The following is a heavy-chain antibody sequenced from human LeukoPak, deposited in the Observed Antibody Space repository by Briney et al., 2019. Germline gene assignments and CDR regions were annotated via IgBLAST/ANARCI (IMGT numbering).Heavy chain of an antibody. D-gene: IGHD3-3*01. CDR1: GGSISSSSYY. V-gene: IGHV4-39*07. CDR3: ARARNYDFWSGYLDY. J-gene: IGHJ4*02. CDR2: IYYSGST. Sequence: SETLSLTCTVSGGSISSSSYYWGWIRQPPGKGLEWIGSIYYSGSTYYNPSLKSRVTISVDRSKNQFSLKLSSVTAADTAVYYCARARNYDFWSGYLDYWGQGTLVTVSS.